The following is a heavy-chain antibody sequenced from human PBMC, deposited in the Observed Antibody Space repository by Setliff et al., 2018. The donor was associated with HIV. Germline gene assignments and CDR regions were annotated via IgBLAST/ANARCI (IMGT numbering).Heavy chain of an antibody. CDR2: IHHAGST. J-gene: IGHJ5*02. D-gene: IGHD2-21*02. Sequence: ETLSLTCAVSGYSISSNFLWGWVRQPPGQGLEWIGSIHHAGSTYYNPSLKSRVRISMDTSKNQFSLKLSSVTAADTAVYYCARHDCGGNCDINWFDPWGQGTLVTVSS. V-gene: IGHV4-38-2*01. CDR1: GYSISSNFL. CDR3: ARHDCGGNCDINWFDP.